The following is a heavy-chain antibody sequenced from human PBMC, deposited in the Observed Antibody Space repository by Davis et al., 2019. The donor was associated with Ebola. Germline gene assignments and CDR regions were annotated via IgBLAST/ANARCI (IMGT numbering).Heavy chain of an antibody. Sequence: GESLKISCSASGYTFTSYAMNWVRQAPGKGLEYVSAISSNGGSTYYADSVKGRFTISRDNSKNTLYLQMSSLRAEDTAVYYCVKGDATGTTYYYGSGSYAFDIWGQGTMVTVSS. CDR3: VKGDATGTTYYYGSGSYAFDI. V-gene: IGHV3-64D*08. D-gene: IGHD3-10*01. CDR2: ISSNGGST. CDR1: GYTFTSYA. J-gene: IGHJ3*02.